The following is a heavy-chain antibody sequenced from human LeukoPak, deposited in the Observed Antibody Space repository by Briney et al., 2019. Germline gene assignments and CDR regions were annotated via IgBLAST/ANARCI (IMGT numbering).Heavy chain of an antibody. CDR1: GGSISSYL. V-gene: IGHV4-59*04. Sequence: PSETLSLTCTVSGGSISSYLWSWIRQPPGKGLEWIGYIYYSGSTYYNPSLKSRVTISVDTSKNQFSLKLSSVTAADTAVYYCARLDGGPLLYYYYYGMDVWGQGTTVTVSS. D-gene: IGHD2-15*01. CDR3: ARLDGGPLLYYYYYGMDV. J-gene: IGHJ6*02. CDR2: IYYSGST.